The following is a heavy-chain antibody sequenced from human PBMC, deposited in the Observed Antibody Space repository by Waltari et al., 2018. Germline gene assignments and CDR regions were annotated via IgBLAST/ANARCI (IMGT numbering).Heavy chain of an antibody. CDR3: ARGARRTTVTTGWWYFDL. Sequence: EVQLVESGGGLVQPGGSLSLSCAAAGFTYRQSWMHWVRQAPGKGLVWVSRSNSDGSSTSYADSVKGRFTISKDNAKNTVYLQMNSLRAEDTAIYYCARGARRTTVTTGWWYFDLWGRGTLVTVSS. CDR1: GFTYRQSW. D-gene: IGHD4-17*01. CDR2: SNSDGSST. J-gene: IGHJ2*01. V-gene: IGHV3-74*01.